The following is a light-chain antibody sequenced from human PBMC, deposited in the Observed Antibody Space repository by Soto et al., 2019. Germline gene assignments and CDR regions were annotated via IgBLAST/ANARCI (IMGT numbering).Light chain of an antibody. CDR2: DNS. V-gene: IGLV1-40*01. CDR1: SSNIGAGYD. J-gene: IGLJ2*01. Sequence: QSVLTQPPSVSGAPGQRVTISCTGSSSNIGAGYDVHWYQQLPGTAPKLLIYDNSNRPSGVPDRFSGSRSGTSASLAITGLEAEDEADYYCQCYDNSLSAVLFGGGTKVTVL. CDR3: QCYDNSLSAVL.